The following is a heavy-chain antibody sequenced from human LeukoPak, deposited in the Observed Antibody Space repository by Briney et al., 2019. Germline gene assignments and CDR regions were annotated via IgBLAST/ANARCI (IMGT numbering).Heavy chain of an antibody. Sequence: NPSETLSLTCTVSGGSISSYYWSWIRQPPGKGLGWIGYIYYSGSTNYNPSLKSRVTISVDTSKNQFSLKLSSVTAADTAVYYCAGGYTAIDAFDIWGQGTMVTVSS. CDR1: GGSISSYY. CDR2: IYYSGST. D-gene: IGHD5-18*01. CDR3: AGGYTAIDAFDI. V-gene: IGHV4-59*08. J-gene: IGHJ3*02.